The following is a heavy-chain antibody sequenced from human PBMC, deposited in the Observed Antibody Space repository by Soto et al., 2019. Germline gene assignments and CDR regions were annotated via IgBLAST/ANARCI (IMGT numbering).Heavy chain of an antibody. V-gene: IGHV1-2*04. CDR2: INPKSGGT. CDR3: ARVYYYGSGSYPPGNYYYYGMDV. Sequence: GASVKVSCKASGYTFTGYYMHWVRQAPGQGLEWMGWINPKSGGTNYAQKFQGWVTMTRDTSISTAYMELSRLRSDDTAVYYCARVYYYGSGSYPPGNYYYYGMDVWGQGTTVTVSS. D-gene: IGHD3-10*01. CDR1: GYTFTGYY. J-gene: IGHJ6*02.